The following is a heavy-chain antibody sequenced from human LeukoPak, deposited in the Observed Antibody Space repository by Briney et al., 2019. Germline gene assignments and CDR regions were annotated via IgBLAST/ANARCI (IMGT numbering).Heavy chain of an antibody. V-gene: IGHV4-30-4*01. D-gene: IGHD1-26*01. Sequence: PSQTLSLTCTVSGGSISSGDCYWSWIRQPPGTGLEWIGYIYYSGSTYYNPSLKSRVTISVDTSKNQFSLKLNSVTAADTAVYYCAREVPWVWNFDLWGRGTLVTVSS. CDR2: IYYSGST. CDR1: GGSISSGDCY. J-gene: IGHJ2*01. CDR3: AREVPWVWNFDL.